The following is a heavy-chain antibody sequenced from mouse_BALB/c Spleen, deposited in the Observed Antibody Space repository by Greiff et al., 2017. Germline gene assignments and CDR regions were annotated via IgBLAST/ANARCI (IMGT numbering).Heavy chain of an antibody. J-gene: IGHJ3*01. V-gene: IGHV2-2*02. CDR2: IWSGGST. D-gene: IGHD4-1*01. CDR3: AVWDAWFAY. CDR1: GFSLTSYG. Sequence: VKLVESGPGLVQPSQSLSITCTVSGFSLTSYGVHWVRQSPGKGLEWLGVIWSGGSTDYNAAFISRLSISKDNSKSQVFFKMNSLQANDTAIYYCAVWDAWFAYWGQGTLVTVSA.